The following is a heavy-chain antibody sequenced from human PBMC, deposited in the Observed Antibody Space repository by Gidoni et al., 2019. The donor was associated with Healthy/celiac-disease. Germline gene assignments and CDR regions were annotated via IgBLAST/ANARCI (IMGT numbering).Heavy chain of an antibody. CDR1: GFTFSRYS. V-gene: IGHV3-21*01. CDR2: ISSSSSYI. D-gene: IGHD4-17*01. J-gene: IGHJ4*02. Sequence: EVQLVESGGGLVKPGGSLRLSCAASGFTFSRYSMNWVRQAPGKGLEWVSSISSSSSYIYYADSVKGRFTISRDNAKNSLYLQMNSLRAEDTAVYYCARDSADYGDFRGLDYWGQGTLVTVSS. CDR3: ARDSADYGDFRGLDY.